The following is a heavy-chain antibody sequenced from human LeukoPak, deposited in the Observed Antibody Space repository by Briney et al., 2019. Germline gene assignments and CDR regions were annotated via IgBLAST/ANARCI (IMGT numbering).Heavy chain of an antibody. Sequence: PGGSLRLSCAPSGFTFDDYAMHWVRQAPGKGLEWVSLISGDGGSTYYADSVKDRFTISRDNSKNSLYLQMNSLRTEDTALYYCAKDYYDSSGYMVHFDYWGQGTLVTVSS. J-gene: IGHJ4*02. V-gene: IGHV3-43*02. CDR1: GFTFDDYA. CDR3: AKDYYDSSGYMVHFDY. CDR2: ISGDGGST. D-gene: IGHD3-22*01.